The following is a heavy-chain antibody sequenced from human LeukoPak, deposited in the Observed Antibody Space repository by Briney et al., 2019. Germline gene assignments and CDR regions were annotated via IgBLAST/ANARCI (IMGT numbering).Heavy chain of an antibody. D-gene: IGHD2-2*01. J-gene: IGHJ6*02. CDR2: IYYSGST. CDR3: ARGYCSSTSCYPSNYYYYYGMDV. Sequence: SSETLSLTCTVSGGSISSYYWSWIRQPPGKGLEWIGYIYYSGSTNYNPSLKSRVTISVDTSKNQFSLKLSSVTAADTAVYYCARGYCSSTSCYPSNYYYYYGMDVWGQGTTVTVSS. V-gene: IGHV4-59*01. CDR1: GGSISSYY.